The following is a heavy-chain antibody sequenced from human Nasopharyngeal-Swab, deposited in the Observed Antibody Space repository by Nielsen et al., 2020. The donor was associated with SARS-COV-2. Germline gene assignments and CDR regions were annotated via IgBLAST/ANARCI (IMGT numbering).Heavy chain of an antibody. CDR3: ARARPVYYYGSGSYFDGWGWFDP. CDR2: IYPGDSDT. V-gene: IGHV5-51*01. D-gene: IGHD3-10*01. Sequence: VRQMPGKGLEWMGIIYPGDSDTRYSPPFQGQVTISADKSISTAYLQRSSLKASDTAMYYCARARPVYYYGSGSYFDGWGWFDPWGQGTLVTVSS. J-gene: IGHJ5*02.